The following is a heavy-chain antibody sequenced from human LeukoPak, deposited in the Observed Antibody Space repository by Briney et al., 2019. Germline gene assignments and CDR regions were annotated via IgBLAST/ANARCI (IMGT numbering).Heavy chain of an antibody. D-gene: IGHD3-10*01. Sequence: ASVKVSCKASGYTFTSYAMHWVRQAPGQRLEWMGWINAGNGNTKYSQKFQGRVTITRDTSASTAYMELSSLRSEDTAVYYCARDFTMVRGPPGYWGQGTLVTSPQ. CDR1: GYTFTSYA. J-gene: IGHJ4*02. V-gene: IGHV1-3*01. CDR3: ARDFTMVRGPPGY. CDR2: INAGNGNT.